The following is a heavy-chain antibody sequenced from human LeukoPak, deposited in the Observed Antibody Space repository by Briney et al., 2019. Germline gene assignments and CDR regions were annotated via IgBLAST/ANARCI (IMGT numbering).Heavy chain of an antibody. Sequence: SETLPLTCSVFGRGSITSNGYSWGWIRQPPGKGLEWIGSISYSGSTYYNSSLRSRVTISVDTSKNQFSLKLSSVTAADTAVYYCARVRGYCSSGSCGMDVWGQGTTVTVSS. CDR1: GRGSITSNGYS. J-gene: IGHJ6*02. D-gene: IGHD2-15*01. CDR2: ISYSGST. CDR3: ARVRGYCSSGSCGMDV. V-gene: IGHV4-39*07.